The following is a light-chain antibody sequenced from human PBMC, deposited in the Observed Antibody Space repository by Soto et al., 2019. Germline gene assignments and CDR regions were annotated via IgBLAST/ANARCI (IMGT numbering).Light chain of an antibody. V-gene: IGKV1-33*01. Sequence: DVQMTQSPSSLSASVVDRFTITCQASQDISDVLNWYQQQPGKAPKVLIYDASKLQTGVPSRFSGRGSGKDFTFTISSLQPDDSGTYYCQQFYDLPITFGQGTRLE. CDR3: QQFYDLPIT. CDR2: DAS. J-gene: IGKJ5*01. CDR1: QDISDV.